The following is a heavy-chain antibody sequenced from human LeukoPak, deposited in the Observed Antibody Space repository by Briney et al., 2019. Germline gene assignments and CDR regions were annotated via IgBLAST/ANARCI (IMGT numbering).Heavy chain of an antibody. CDR3: AKVGYGDYGWGDYFDY. CDR2: ISYDGSNK. CDR1: GFTFSSYG. V-gene: IGHV3-30*18. J-gene: IGHJ4*02. D-gene: IGHD4-17*01. Sequence: PGGSLRLSCAASGFTFSSYGMHWVRQAPGKGLEWVAVISYDGSNKYYAGSVKGRFTISRDNSKNTLYLQMNSLRAEDTAVYYCAKVGYGDYGWGDYFDYWGQGTLVTVSS.